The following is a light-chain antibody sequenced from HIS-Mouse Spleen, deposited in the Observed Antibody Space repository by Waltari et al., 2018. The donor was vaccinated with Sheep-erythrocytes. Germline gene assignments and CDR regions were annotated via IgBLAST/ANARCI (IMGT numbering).Light chain of an antibody. CDR3: QQYGSSLRT. CDR1: QSVSSSY. CDR2: GAS. V-gene: IGKV3-20*01. Sequence: EIVLTQSPGTLSLSPGERATLSCRASQSVSSSYLAWYQQKPGQDPRLRIYGASSRATGIPDRFSGSGSGTDFTLTISRLEPEDFAVYYCQQYGSSLRTFGQGTKVEIK. J-gene: IGKJ1*01.